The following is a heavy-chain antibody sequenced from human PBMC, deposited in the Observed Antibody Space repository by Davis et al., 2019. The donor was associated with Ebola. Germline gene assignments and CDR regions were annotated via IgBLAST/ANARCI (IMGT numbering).Heavy chain of an antibody. V-gene: IGHV4-30-2*01. J-gene: IGHJ3*02. CDR3: ARDCSGGSCLDAFDI. Sequence: PSETLSLTCAVSGGSISSGGYSWSWIRQPPGKGLEWIGYIYHSGSTYYNPSLKSRVTISVDRSKNQFSLKLSSVTAADTAVYYCARDCSGGSCLDAFDIWAKGQWSPSLQ. D-gene: IGHD2-15*01. CDR2: IYHSGST. CDR1: GGSISSGGYS.